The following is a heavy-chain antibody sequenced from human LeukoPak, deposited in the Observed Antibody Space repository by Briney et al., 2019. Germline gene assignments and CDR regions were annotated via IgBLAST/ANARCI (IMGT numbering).Heavy chain of an antibody. D-gene: IGHD3-10*01. Sequence: SKTLSLTCTVSGGSISNYYWSWIRQPAGKRLEWLGRIYSSGSTNYNPSLESRVTVSVDTSKNQFSLKLSSVTAADTAVYYCAREHMVRGVINRWGQGALVTVSS. CDR2: IYSSGST. CDR3: AREHMVRGVINR. J-gene: IGHJ4*02. V-gene: IGHV4-4*07. CDR1: GGSISNYY.